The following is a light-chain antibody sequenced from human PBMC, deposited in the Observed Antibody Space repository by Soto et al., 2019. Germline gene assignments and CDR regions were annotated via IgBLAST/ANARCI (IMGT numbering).Light chain of an antibody. V-gene: IGKV1-5*03. Sequence: DIQMTQSPSTLSASVGDRVTITCRASQSISSWLAWYQQKPGKAPKLLIYKASSLESGVPSRFSGSGSRTEFTLIISSLQHDDFATYYCEQYNSYWTFGQGTKVEIK. CDR2: KAS. CDR3: EQYNSYWT. CDR1: QSISSW. J-gene: IGKJ1*01.